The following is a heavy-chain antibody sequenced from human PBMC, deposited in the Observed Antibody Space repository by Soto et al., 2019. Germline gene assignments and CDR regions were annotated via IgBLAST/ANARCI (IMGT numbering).Heavy chain of an antibody. CDR2: ISASGDYT. Sequence: GGSLRLSCAVSGSTFNDYMSWIRQSPGRGLGWVSYISASGDYTQYADSVQGRFTISRDNAKNSLYLQMNSLKAEDTAVYFCATTRGRGPAGYFVDWGQGTLVTVSS. D-gene: IGHD1-26*01. CDR1: GSTFNDY. CDR3: ATTRGRGPAGYFVD. V-gene: IGHV3-11*03. J-gene: IGHJ4*02.